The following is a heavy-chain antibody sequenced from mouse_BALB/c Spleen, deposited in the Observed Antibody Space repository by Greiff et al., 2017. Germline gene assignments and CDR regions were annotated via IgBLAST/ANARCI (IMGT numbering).Heavy chain of an antibody. CDR1: GYTFTSYY. Sequence: QVHVKQSGPELVKPGASVKMSCKASGYTFTSYYIHWVKQRPGQGLEWIGWIYPGDGSTKYNEKFKGKTTLTADKSSSTAYMLLSSLTSEDSAIYFCARMTVVATYYFDYWGQGTTLTVSS. CDR2: IYPGDGST. CDR3: ARMTVVATYYFDY. D-gene: IGHD1-1*01. J-gene: IGHJ2*01. V-gene: IGHV1S56*01.